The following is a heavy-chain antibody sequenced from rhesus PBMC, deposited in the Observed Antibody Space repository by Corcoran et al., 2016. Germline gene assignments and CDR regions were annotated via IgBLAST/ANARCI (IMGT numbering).Heavy chain of an antibody. D-gene: IGHD4-23*01. Sequence: QLQLQESGPGLVKPSETLSVTCAVSGGSISSSYWSWIRQAPGKGLEWIGDFYGSGSSPTSNPSLKGRVTLSVDTSKNQLSLKLSSVTAADTAVYYCAREYSSIYGLDSWGQGVVVTVSS. CDR2: FYGSGSSP. CDR1: GGSISSSY. CDR3: AREYSSIYGLDS. V-gene: IGHV4-169*02. J-gene: IGHJ6*01.